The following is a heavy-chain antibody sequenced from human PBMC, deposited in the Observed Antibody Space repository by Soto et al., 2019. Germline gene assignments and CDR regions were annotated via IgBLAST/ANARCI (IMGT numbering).Heavy chain of an antibody. V-gene: IGHV4-34*01. J-gene: IGHJ6*02. Sequence: KPSETLSLTGAVYGGSFSGYYWSWIRQPPGKGLEWIGEINHSGSTNYNPSLKSRVTISVDTSKNQFSLKLSSVTAADTAVYYCARGHKLLFPPRYYYGMDVWGQGTTVTVSS. D-gene: IGHD2-2*01. CDR3: ARGHKLLFPPRYYYGMDV. CDR2: INHSGST. CDR1: GGSFSGYY.